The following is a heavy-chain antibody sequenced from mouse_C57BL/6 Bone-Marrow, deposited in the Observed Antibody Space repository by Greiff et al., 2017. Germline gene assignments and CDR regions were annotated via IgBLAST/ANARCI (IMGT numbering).Heavy chain of an antibody. D-gene: IGHD6-1*01. CDR2: ISNGGGST. J-gene: IGHJ4*01. V-gene: IGHV5-12*01. CDR3: ARQGSNYAMDY. CDR1: GFTFSDYY. Sequence: EVKLMESGGGLVQPGGSLKLSCAASGFTFSDYYMYWVRQTPEKRLEWVAYISNGGGSTYYPDTVKGRFNISRDNAKNTLYLQMSRLKSEDTAMYYCARQGSNYAMDYWGQGTSVTVSS.